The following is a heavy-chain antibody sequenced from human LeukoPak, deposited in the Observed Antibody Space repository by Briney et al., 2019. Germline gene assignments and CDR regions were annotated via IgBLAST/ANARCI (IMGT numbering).Heavy chain of an antibody. Sequence: GGSLRLSCAASGFTFSDYAMTWVRQAAGKGLEWVSSISDTGRRTYYTDSVKGRFTISSDDSKKAVYLEMSTLRVEDTAIYFCGRHDSFIPFWGQGTLVTVSS. CDR2: ISDTGRRT. CDR3: GRHDSFIPF. J-gene: IGHJ4*02. CDR1: GFTFSDYA. V-gene: IGHV3-23*01. D-gene: IGHD3-16*02.